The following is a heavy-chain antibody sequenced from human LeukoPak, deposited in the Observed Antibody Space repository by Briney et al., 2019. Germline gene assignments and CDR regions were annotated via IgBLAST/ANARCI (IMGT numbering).Heavy chain of an antibody. CDR1: GGPIRSYY. CDR3: ARHGTSSFYYYAMDV. V-gene: IGHV4-59*08. CDR2: IYYSGST. J-gene: IGHJ6*02. D-gene: IGHD1-1*01. Sequence: SETLSLTCTVPGGPIRSYYWSWIRQSPGKGLEWIGYIYYSGSTNYNPSLKSRVTISVDTSKNQFSLKLSSVTAADTAVYYCARHGTSSFYYYAMDVWGQGTTVTVSS.